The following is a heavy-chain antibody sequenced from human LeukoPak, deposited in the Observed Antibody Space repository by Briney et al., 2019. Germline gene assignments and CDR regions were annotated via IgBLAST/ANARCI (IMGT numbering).Heavy chain of an antibody. D-gene: IGHD3-3*01. CDR3: AKDRHYDFWSGYYGDY. CDR1: GFTFSSYA. V-gene: IGHV3-23*01. Sequence: GGSLRLSCAASGFTFSSYAMSWVRQAPGKGLEWVSTISGSGGSTYYADSVKGRFTISRDNSKNTLYLQMNSLRAEDTAVYYCAKDRHYDFWSGYYGDYWSQGTLVTVSS. J-gene: IGHJ4*02. CDR2: ISGSGGST.